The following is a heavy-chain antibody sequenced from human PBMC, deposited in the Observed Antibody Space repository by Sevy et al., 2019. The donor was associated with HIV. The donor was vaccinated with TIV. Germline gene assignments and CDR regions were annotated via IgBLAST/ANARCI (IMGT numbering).Heavy chain of an antibody. D-gene: IGHD2-2*03. Sequence: GGSLRLSCAASGFTFSSYSMNWVRQAPGKGLEWVSSISSSSSYIYYADSVKGRFTISRDNAKNSLYLQMNSLRAEDTAVYYCARTLRGYCSSTSCSRGWYFDLWGRGTLVTVSS. CDR1: GFTFSSYS. CDR3: ARTLRGYCSSTSCSRGWYFDL. CDR2: ISSSSSYI. V-gene: IGHV3-21*01. J-gene: IGHJ2*01.